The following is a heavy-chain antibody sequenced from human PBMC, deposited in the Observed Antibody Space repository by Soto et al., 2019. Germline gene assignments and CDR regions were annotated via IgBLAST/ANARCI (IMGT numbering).Heavy chain of an antibody. V-gene: IGHV4-31*03. Sequence: SETLSLTCTVSGGSISSGGYYWSWIRQHPGKGLEWIGYIYYSGSTYYNPSLKSRVTISVDTSKNQFSLKLSSVTAADTAVYYCARDIVVLVAARYYYYYMDVWGKGTTVTVSS. CDR2: IYYSGST. J-gene: IGHJ6*03. CDR3: ARDIVVLVAARYYYYYMDV. CDR1: GGSISSGGYY. D-gene: IGHD2-15*01.